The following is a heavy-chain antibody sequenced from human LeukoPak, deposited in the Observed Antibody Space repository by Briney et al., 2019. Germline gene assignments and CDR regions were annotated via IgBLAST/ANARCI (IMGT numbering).Heavy chain of an antibody. CDR1: GGSISSGSYY. V-gene: IGHV4-61*02. CDR2: IYTSGST. CDR3: ARRPITMVRGVIRNYYYYYMDV. D-gene: IGHD3-10*01. J-gene: IGHJ6*03. Sequence: PSETLSLTCTVSGGSISSGSYYWSWIRQPAGKGLEWIGRIYTSGSTNYNPSLKSRVTISVDTSKNQFSLKLSSVTAADTAVYYCARRPITMVRGVIRNYYYYYMDVWGKGTTVTVSS.